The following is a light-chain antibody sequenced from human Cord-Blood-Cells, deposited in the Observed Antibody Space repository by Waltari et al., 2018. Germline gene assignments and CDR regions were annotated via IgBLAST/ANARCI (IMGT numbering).Light chain of an antibody. CDR3: QEYVNLRSFT. J-gene: IGKJ3*01. CDR2: DAS. Sequence: IQMTQSPSSLSASVGDRDTITCQASQDISNYLKWYQQKPGQAPKLLLSDASNLETEVPSRFSGSGSETDVTFSISSLQPEDIATYCCQEYVNLRSFTCCPGTKVDI. CDR1: QDISNY. V-gene: IGKV1-33*01.